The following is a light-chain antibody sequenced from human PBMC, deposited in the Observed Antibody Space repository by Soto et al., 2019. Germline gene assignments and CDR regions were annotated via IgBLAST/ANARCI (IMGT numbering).Light chain of an antibody. CDR1: HNVGTN. CDR2: GSS. V-gene: IGKV3D-15*01. J-gene: IGKJ4*01. Sequence: IVLTQSPAALSVSPGEGVTLSCRACHNVGTNLAWYQLKPGQAPRLLIYGSSTRATGIPATFSGSGSGTEFTLTISSLQSEESAVYYCQQYNNWGLSFGGGTKVDIK. CDR3: QQYNNWGLS.